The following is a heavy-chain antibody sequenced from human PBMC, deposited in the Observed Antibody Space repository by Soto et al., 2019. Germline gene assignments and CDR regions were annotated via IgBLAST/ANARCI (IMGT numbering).Heavy chain of an antibody. Sequence: ASVKVSCKASGYTFTSYDINWVRQATGQGLEWMGWMNPNSGNTGYAQKFRGRVTMTRNTSISTAYMELSSLRSEDTAVYYCARVFPLEGTAMVKNHYYYYYMDVWGKGTTVTVSS. CDR3: ARVFPLEGTAMVKNHYYYYYMDV. CDR2: MNPNSGNT. V-gene: IGHV1-8*01. J-gene: IGHJ6*03. D-gene: IGHD5-18*01. CDR1: GYTFTSYD.